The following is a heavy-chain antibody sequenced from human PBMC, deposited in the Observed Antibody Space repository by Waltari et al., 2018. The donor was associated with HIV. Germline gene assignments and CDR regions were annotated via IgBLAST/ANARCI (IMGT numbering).Heavy chain of an antibody. D-gene: IGHD3-22*01. CDR1: GFLFSDHH. CDR2: TRNKANSYTT. Sequence: EVQLVESGGGLVQPGGSLRLSCAASGFLFSDHHMDWAPQAPGKGLEWVGRTRNKANSYTTEYAASVKGRFTISRDDSKNSLYLQMNSLKTEDTAVYYCARTYHYDSSGPDAFDIWGQGTMVTVSS. V-gene: IGHV3-72*01. CDR3: ARTYHYDSSGPDAFDI. J-gene: IGHJ3*02.